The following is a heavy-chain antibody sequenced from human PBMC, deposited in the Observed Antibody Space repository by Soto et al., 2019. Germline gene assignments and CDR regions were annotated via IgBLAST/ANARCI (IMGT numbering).Heavy chain of an antibody. CDR3: ASPYVHTFPSGMDV. Sequence: GGSLRLSCAASGFTVSTNYMSWVRQAPGKGLEWVSVLYRGGTTYYADSVKGRFTISRDNSKNTVYLQMNSLRAEDTAVYYCASPYVHTFPSGMDVCGQRTTVTVS. J-gene: IGHJ6*02. CDR1: GFTVSTNY. D-gene: IGHD3-10*02. V-gene: IGHV3-53*01. CDR2: LYRGGTT.